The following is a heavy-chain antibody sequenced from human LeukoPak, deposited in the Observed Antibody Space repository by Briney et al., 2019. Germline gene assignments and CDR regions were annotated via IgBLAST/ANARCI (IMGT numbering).Heavy chain of an antibody. CDR1: GFTFSSYS. CDR2: ISSTSSYI. Sequence: GGSLRLSCAASGFTFSSYSMNWVRQAPGKGLEWVSSISSTSSYIYYADSVKGRFTISRDNAKNSLYLQMNSLRAEDTAVYYCARVSSLWFGELFLRSENWFVPWGQGTLVTVSS. CDR3: ARVSSLWFGELFLRSENWFVP. J-gene: IGHJ5*02. D-gene: IGHD3-10*01. V-gene: IGHV3-21*01.